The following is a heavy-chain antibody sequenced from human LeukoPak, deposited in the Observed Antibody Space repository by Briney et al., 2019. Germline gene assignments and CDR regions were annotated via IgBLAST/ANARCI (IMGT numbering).Heavy chain of an antibody. Sequence: SLTVSLTCGVSGGSISSTNWWTWVRQPPGKGLEWIGEVHLDGRTNYNPSLESRLTMSGDLSENHISLKLTSVTAADTAVYYCAREGGFYRPLDYSGQGTLVTVS. CDR1: GGSISSTNW. D-gene: IGHD3-3*01. V-gene: IGHV4-4*02. CDR2: VHLDGRT. J-gene: IGHJ4*02. CDR3: AREGGFYRPLDY.